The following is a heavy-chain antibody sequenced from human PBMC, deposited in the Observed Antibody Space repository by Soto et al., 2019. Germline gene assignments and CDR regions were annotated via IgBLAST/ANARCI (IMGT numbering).Heavy chain of an antibody. V-gene: IGHV3-74*01. J-gene: IGHJ3*02. CDR3: AREYLYCSGGSGYSDGFDI. CDR1: EFTFSDFW. D-gene: IGHD2-15*01. CDR2: IDSDGSGT. Sequence: EVQLVESGGGLVHPGGSLRLSCTASEFTFSDFWMHWVRQAPGKGLVWVSRIDSDGSGTTYADSVKGRFTFSRDNAKNTVFLQMNSLRAEDTAVYYCAREYLYCSGGSGYSDGFDIWGQGTMVTVSS.